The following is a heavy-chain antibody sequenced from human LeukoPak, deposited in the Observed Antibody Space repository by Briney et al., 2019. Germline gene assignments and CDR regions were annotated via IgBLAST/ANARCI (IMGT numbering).Heavy chain of an antibody. Sequence: ASVKVSCKASGYTFTGYYMHWVRQAPGQGLEWMGWINPNSGGTNYAQKFQGRVTMTRDTSISTAYMELSRLRSDDTAVYYCARLGATTGVPLDYWGQGTLVTVSS. CDR3: ARLGATTGVPLDY. CDR1: GYTFTGYY. CDR2: INPNSGGT. D-gene: IGHD1-26*01. V-gene: IGHV1-2*02. J-gene: IGHJ4*02.